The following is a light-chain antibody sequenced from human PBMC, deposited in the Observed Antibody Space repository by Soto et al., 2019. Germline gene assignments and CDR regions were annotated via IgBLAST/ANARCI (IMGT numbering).Light chain of an antibody. CDR3: SSFTGSNCV. J-gene: IGLJ1*01. CDR1: ISDVGGYNF. Sequence: ALNKPAAGNGFPVQSITISCTRTISDVGGYNFVSWYQQYPGKAPKLMICDVSNRPSGVSNRFSGSKSGNTASLTISGLQAEDEAYYYCSSFTGSNCVFGKGSKFTVL. V-gene: IGLV2-14*03. CDR2: DVS.